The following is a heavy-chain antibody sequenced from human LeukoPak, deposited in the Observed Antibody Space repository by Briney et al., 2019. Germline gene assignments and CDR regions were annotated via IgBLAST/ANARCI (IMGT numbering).Heavy chain of an antibody. J-gene: IGHJ4*02. D-gene: IGHD1-1*01. Sequence: GASVKVSCKASGYTFSDYFIHWVRQAPGQGLDWMGWIIPKSGATNYAQRFRDRVTVTGDTSTAYMDLSRLTSDDTAVYYCARELPSPNDHHYFDYWGQGTLVTVSS. CDR3: ARELPSPNDHHYFDY. CDR2: IIPKSGAT. V-gene: IGHV1-2*02. CDR1: GYTFSDYF.